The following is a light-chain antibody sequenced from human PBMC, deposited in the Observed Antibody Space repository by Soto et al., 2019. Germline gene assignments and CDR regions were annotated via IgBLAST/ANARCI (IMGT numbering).Light chain of an antibody. CDR2: GAS. CDR1: QSVSSNY. V-gene: IGKV3-20*01. J-gene: IGKJ1*01. Sequence: EIVLTQSPDTLSLSPGERATLSCRASQSVSSNYLAWYQQKPGQAPRLLIYGASNRATGIPERFSGSGSGANYTLTISRMEPEDFAVYYCQQYGFLPRTFGQGTKVDSK. CDR3: QQYGFLPRT.